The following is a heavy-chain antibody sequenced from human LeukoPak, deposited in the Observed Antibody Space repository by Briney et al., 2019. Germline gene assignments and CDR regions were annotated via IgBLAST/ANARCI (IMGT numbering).Heavy chain of an antibody. Sequence: NPGGSLRLSCAVSGFTFSPYSMNWVRQAPGKGLEWVSSISSDSNYIYYADSVKGRFTSSRDNAKNSLYLQMNSLRAEDTAVYYCARVFFSQYGMDVWGQGTTVTVSS. V-gene: IGHV3-21*01. CDR1: GFTFSPYS. CDR2: ISSDSNYI. D-gene: IGHD3-3*01. CDR3: ARVFFSQYGMDV. J-gene: IGHJ6*02.